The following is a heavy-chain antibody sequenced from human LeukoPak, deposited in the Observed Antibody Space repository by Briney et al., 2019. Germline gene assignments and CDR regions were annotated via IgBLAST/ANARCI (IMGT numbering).Heavy chain of an antibody. CDR1: GGSISSGGYS. D-gene: IGHD5/OR15-5a*01. J-gene: IGHJ5*02. Sequence: PSETLSLTCAVSGGSISSGGYSWSWIRQPPGKGLEWIGYIYHSGSTYYNPSLKSRVTISVDRSKNQFSLKLSSVTAADTAVYYCARGVSTLLNWFDPWGQGTLVTVSS. CDR2: IYHSGST. CDR3: ARGVSTLLNWFDP. V-gene: IGHV4-30-2*01.